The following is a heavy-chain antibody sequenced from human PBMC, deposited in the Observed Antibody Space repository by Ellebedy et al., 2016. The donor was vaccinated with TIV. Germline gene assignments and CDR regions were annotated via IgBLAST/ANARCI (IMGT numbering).Heavy chain of an antibody. J-gene: IGHJ4*02. CDR2: ISAYNGER. CDR1: GYTFIGYL. CDR3: ARLGGWNQLDY. V-gene: IGHV1-18*04. D-gene: IGHD6-19*01. Sequence: ASVKVSCKASGYTFIGYLMHWVRQAPGQGLEWMGWISAYNGERKYAQNVQGRVSMTTETSTSTAYMEVRSLRSDDTAVYYCARLGGWNQLDYWGQGTLVTVSS.